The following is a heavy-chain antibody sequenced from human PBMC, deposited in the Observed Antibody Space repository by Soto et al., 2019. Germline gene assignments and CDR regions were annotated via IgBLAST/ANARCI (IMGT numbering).Heavy chain of an antibody. V-gene: IGHV4-39*07. Sequence: SETLSLTCTVSGGSISSSSYYWGWIRQPPGKGLEWIGSIYYSGSTYYNPSLKSRVTISVDTSKNQFSLKLSSVTAADTAVYYCARSFVVAAAGPFDYWGQGTLVTVSS. D-gene: IGHD6-13*01. CDR3: ARSFVVAAAGPFDY. CDR2: IYYSGST. J-gene: IGHJ4*02. CDR1: GGSISSSSYY.